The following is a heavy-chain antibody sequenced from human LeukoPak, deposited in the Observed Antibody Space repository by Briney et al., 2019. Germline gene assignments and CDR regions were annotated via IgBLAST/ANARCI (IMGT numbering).Heavy chain of an antibody. V-gene: IGHV4-39*07. J-gene: IGHJ4*02. Sequence: SETLSLTCIVSGDSISSSMYYWGWIRQPPGKGLEWIGSIYYSGSIYYNPSLKSRVTMSADTSKNQFSLKLTSVTAADTAVYFCARALRDVTYYYDSSGYYYDYWGQGTLVTVST. CDR3: ARALRDVTYYYDSSGYYYDY. CDR1: GDSISSSMYY. D-gene: IGHD3-22*01. CDR2: IYYSGSI.